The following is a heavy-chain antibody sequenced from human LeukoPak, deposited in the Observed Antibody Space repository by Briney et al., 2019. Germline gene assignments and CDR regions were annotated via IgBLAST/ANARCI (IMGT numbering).Heavy chain of an antibody. CDR3: ARASNRVPDY. D-gene: IGHD6-6*01. V-gene: IGHV1-2*02. J-gene: IGHJ4*02. CDR1: GYTFIDNY. Sequence: ASVKVTCKASGYTFIDNYLHWVRQAPGQGLEWMGWINPNGGGTNYAQKFQGRVTMTRDTSISTAYMELSRLRSDDTAVYYCARASNRVPDYWGQGTLVTVSS. CDR2: INPNGGGT.